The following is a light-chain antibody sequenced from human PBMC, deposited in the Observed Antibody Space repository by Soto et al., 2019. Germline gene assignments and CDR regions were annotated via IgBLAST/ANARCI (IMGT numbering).Light chain of an antibody. CDR3: TSYTSTDTLLYV. J-gene: IGLJ1*01. V-gene: IGLV2-14*01. Sequence: QSALTQPASVSGSPGQSITISCTGTSSDVGGYNYVSWYQQHPGKAPKLLIYEVSHRPSGVSNRFSGYESGNTASLTISGLQAEDEADYYCTSYTSTDTLLYVFGTGTKVTV. CDR2: EVS. CDR1: SSDVGGYNY.